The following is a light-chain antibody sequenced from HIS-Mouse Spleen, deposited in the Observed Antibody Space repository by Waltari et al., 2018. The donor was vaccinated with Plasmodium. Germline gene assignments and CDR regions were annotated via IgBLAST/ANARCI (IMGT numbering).Light chain of an antibody. CDR1: QSVSSY. Sequence: EIVLTQSPATLSLSPGERATLSCRASQSVSSYLAWYQQKHGQPPRLLIYDASNSATGIPARFSGSGSGTDFTLTISSLEPEDLAVYYCQQRSNWPPTFGQGTRLEIK. CDR3: QQRSNWPPT. V-gene: IGKV3-11*01. J-gene: IGKJ5*01. CDR2: DAS.